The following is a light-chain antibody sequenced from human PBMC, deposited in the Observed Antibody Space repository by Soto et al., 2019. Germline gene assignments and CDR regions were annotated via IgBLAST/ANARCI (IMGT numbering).Light chain of an antibody. CDR2: KAS. V-gene: IGKV1-5*03. J-gene: IGKJ1*01. CDR3: QQYNSSPWT. CDR1: QSISSW. Sequence: DIQMTHSPSTLSASVGDRVTITCRASQSISSWLAWYQQKPGKAPKLLIYKASSLESGVPSRFSGSGSGTEFTVTISSLQPDDFATYYCQQYNSSPWTFGQGTKVEIK.